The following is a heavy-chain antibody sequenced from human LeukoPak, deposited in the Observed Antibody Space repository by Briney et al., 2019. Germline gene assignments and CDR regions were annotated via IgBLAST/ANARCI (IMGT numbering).Heavy chain of an antibody. CDR1: GFTFSDYY. Sequence: GGSLRLSCAASGFTFSDYYMTWIRQAPGKGLEWLSSINTGSTYTNYANSVKGRFTISRDNAKNSLYLQLNSLRAEDTAVYYCTREDNWYFDLWGRGTLVTVSS. CDR3: TREDNWYFDL. V-gene: IGHV3-11*05. J-gene: IGHJ2*01. CDR2: INTGSTYT.